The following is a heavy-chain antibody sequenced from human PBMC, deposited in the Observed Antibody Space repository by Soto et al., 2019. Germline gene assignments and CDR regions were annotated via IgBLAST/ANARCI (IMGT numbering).Heavy chain of an antibody. CDR3: ARDRGLAPHLMDV. D-gene: IGHD4-17*01. CDR1: GGSFSGSA. V-gene: IGHV1-69*14. Sequence: QVQVVKSGAELSMPGTSLKVSCKVSGGSFSGSAISWVRQAPGQGLEWMGGVVPLLGTPHYAETYLGRVTITADKSTSTVDMEMIGLTSQDTAIHCCARDRGLAPHLMDVWGQATTV. J-gene: IGHJ6*02. CDR2: VVPLLGTP.